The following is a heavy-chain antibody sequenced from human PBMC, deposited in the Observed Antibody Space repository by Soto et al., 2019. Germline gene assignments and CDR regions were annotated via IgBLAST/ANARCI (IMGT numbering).Heavy chain of an antibody. CDR1: GYTFTSYG. Sequence: ASVKVSCKASGYTFTSYGTSWVRQAPGQGLEWMGWISAYNGNTNYAQKLQGRVTMTTVTSTSTAYMELRSLRSDDTAVYYCARNTTVTTSFDYWGQGTLVTVSS. CDR3: ARNTTVTTSFDY. CDR2: ISAYNGNT. V-gene: IGHV1-18*01. D-gene: IGHD4-17*01. J-gene: IGHJ4*02.